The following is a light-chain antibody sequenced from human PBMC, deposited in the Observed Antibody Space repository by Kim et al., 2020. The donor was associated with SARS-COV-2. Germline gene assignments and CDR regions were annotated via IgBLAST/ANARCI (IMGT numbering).Light chain of an antibody. J-gene: IGLJ1*01. Sequence: QSVLTQPPSASGSPGQSVTISCTGTSSDVGAYKYVSWYQQHPGKAPKLMIFEVNERPSGVPDRFSGSKSGNTASLTVSGLQAEDEADYYCSSYAGTSGYVFGTGTKVTV. CDR1: SSDVGAYKY. CDR3: SSYAGTSGYV. CDR2: EVN. V-gene: IGLV2-8*01.